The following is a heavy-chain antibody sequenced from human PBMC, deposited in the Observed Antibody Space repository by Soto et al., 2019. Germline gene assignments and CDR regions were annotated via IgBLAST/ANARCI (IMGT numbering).Heavy chain of an antibody. Sequence: QVQLQESGPGLVEPSQTLSLTCTVSGGSISSRVHYWSWIRQHPGKGLEWIGYIYYSGSTYYNPSLKSRVTISVDTSKNQFSLNLTSVTAADTAVYYCARQRVGPTVEDYWGQGTLVTVSS. CDR1: GGSISSRVHY. V-gene: IGHV4-31*03. CDR2: IYYSGST. CDR3: ARQRVGPTVEDY. J-gene: IGHJ4*02. D-gene: IGHD1-26*01.